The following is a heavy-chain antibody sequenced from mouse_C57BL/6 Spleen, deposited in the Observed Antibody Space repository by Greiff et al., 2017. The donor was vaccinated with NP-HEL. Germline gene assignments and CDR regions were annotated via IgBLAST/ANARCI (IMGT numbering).Heavy chain of an antibody. CDR1: GYAFSSSW. Sequence: QVQLKHSGPELVKPGASVKISCKASGYAFSSSWMNWVKQRPGKGLEWIGRIYPGDGDTNYNGKFKGKATLTADKSSSTAYMQLSSLTSEDSAVYVCARAPPYEYGDGLYAMDYWGQGTSVTVSS. D-gene: IGHD2-4*01. V-gene: IGHV1-82*01. CDR3: ARAPPYEYGDGLYAMDY. CDR2: IYPGDGDT. J-gene: IGHJ4*01.